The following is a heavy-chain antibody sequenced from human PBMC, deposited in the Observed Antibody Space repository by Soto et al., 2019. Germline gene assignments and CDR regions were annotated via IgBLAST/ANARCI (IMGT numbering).Heavy chain of an antibody. CDR3: ASTSGPHCGIDV. Sequence: GGSLRLSCAASGFTFSSYAMHWARQAPGKGLEWVAVISYDGSNKYYADSLKGRFTISRDNSKNTLYLQMNSLRAEDTAVYYCASTSGPHCGIDVWGQGTTVTVSS. D-gene: IGHD1-1*01. J-gene: IGHJ6*02. CDR2: ISYDGSNK. CDR1: GFTFSSYA. V-gene: IGHV3-30*04.